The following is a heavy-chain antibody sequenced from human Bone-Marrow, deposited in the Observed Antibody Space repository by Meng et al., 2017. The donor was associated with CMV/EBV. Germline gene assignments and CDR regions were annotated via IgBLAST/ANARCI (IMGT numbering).Heavy chain of an antibody. D-gene: IGHD3-3*01. J-gene: IGHJ4*02. Sequence: ASVKVSCKASGYTFTSYYMHWVRQAPGQGLEWMGIINPSGGSTSYAQKFQGRVTMTRDTSTTTVYMELSSLRSEDTAVYYCARMYYDFWSGYYETIYYFDYWGQGTLVTVSS. CDR1: GYTFTSYY. CDR3: ARMYYDFWSGYYETIYYFDY. V-gene: IGHV1-46*01. CDR2: INPSGGST.